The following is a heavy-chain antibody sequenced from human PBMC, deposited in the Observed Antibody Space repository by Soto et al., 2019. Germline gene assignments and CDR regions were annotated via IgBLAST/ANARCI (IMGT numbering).Heavy chain of an antibody. D-gene: IGHD3-22*01. V-gene: IGHV3-53*01. CDR3: ARGLKIRHDAFDL. CDR2: IYSDGST. Sequence: GGSLRLSCAPSGFTVSNNYMNWVRQAPGKGLEWVSIIYSDGSTYYADHVKGRFTISRXXXKXXLXLQXXSLXAEXTAVYFCARGLKIRHDAFDLWGPGTMVTVSS. J-gene: IGHJ3*01. CDR1: GFTVSNNY.